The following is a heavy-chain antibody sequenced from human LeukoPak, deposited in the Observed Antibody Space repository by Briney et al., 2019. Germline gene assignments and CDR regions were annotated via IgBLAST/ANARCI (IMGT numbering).Heavy chain of an antibody. J-gene: IGHJ6*02. V-gene: IGHV4-61*02. CDR2: IYTSGST. CDR1: GGSISSGSYY. Sequence: PSETLSLTCTVSGGSISSGSYYWSWIRQPAGKGLEWIGRIYTSGSTNYNPSLKSRVTISVDTSKNQFSLKLSSVTAADTAVYYCARDGGYSYGHYGMDVWGQGTTVTVSS. D-gene: IGHD5-18*01. CDR3: ARDGGYSYGHYGMDV.